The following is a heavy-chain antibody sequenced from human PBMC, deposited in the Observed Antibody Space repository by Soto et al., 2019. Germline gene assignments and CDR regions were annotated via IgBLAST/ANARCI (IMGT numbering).Heavy chain of an antibody. CDR2: ISGSGSST. V-gene: IGHV3-23*01. CDR3: AKRVKGEYYDFWSGYFGY. CDR1: GFTFSTYA. Sequence: EVQLLESGGGPVQPGGSLRVSCVASGFTFSTYAMTWVRQAPGKGLEWVSAISGSGSSTYYADSVKGRFTISRDNSKNMLYLQMNSLRAEDTALYYCAKRVKGEYYDFWSGYFGYWGQGTLVAVSS. D-gene: IGHD3-3*01. J-gene: IGHJ4*02.